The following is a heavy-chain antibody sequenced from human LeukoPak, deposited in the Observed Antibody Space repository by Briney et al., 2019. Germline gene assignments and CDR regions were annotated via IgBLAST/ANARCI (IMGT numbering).Heavy chain of an antibody. CDR1: GFSFSGYA. Sequence: PGGSLRLSCAASGFSFSGYAMSWVRQAPGKGLDWVSGVSDSGVNTYYADSVKGRFTISRDNSKYTLFLQMNSLRAEDTAVYYCARAPSSGYYLAFDIWGQGTMVTVSS. V-gene: IGHV3-23*01. CDR3: ARAPSSGYYLAFDI. D-gene: IGHD3-22*01. CDR2: VSDSGVNT. J-gene: IGHJ3*02.